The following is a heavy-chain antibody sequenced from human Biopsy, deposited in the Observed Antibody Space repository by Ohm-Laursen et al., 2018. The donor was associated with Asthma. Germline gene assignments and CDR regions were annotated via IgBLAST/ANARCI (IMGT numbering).Heavy chain of an antibody. D-gene: IGHD2-2*01. CDR2: IYFSGNT. J-gene: IGHJ3*02. Sequence: TLSLTCTVSGGSITSFYWSWIRQPPGRGLEWIGYIYFSGNTNYNPSLKSRVTISIDTSKNHFSLKLTSVTAADTAVYYCARGSGSSLPYPDAFDIWGQGTMVTVS. V-gene: IGHV4-59*01. CDR3: ARGSGSSLPYPDAFDI. CDR1: GGSITSFY.